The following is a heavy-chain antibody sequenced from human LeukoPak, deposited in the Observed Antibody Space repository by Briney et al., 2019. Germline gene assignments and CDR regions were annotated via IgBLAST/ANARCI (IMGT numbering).Heavy chain of an antibody. CDR3: ARVNYYYDSSGYYSYWYFDL. D-gene: IGHD3-22*01. V-gene: IGHV1-18*01. J-gene: IGHJ2*01. Sequence: GASVKVSCKASGYTFTSYGISWVRQAPGQGLEWMGWISAYNGNTNYAQKLQGRVTMTTDTSTSTAYMELRSLRSDGTAVYYCARVNYYYDSSGYYSYWYFDLWGRGTLVTVSS. CDR2: ISAYNGNT. CDR1: GYTFTSYG.